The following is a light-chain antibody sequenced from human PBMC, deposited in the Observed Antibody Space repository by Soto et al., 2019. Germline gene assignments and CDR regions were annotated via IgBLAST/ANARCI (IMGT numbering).Light chain of an antibody. J-gene: IGLJ1*01. CDR1: SSNIGAGYD. CDR3: GSWDSSLSAYV. Sequence: QSVLTQPPSVSGAPGQTVTISCTGSSSNIGAGYDVHWYQQLPGTAPKLLIYDSNNRPSGVPDRFSGSKSGTSATLGITGFQTGDEADYYCGSWDSSLSAYVFGTGTKVTVL. V-gene: IGLV1-40*01. CDR2: DSN.